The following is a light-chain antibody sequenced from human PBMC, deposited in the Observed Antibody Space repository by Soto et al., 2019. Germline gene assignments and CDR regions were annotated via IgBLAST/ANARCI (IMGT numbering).Light chain of an antibody. J-gene: IGKJ3*01. CDR1: QSVSSY. Sequence: EIVLTQSPATLSLSPGERATLSCRASQSVSSYLAWYQQKPGQAPRLLIYDASNRATGIPARFSGSGSGTDFTLTISCLEPEDFAVYYCQQRSNWPFTLGPGTKVDIK. CDR3: QQRSNWPFT. CDR2: DAS. V-gene: IGKV3-11*01.